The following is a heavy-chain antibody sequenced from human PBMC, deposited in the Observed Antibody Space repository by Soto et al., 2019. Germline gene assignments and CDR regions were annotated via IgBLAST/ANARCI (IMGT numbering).Heavy chain of an antibody. Sequence: ASVKVSCKASGYTFTSHYMHWVRQAPGQGLEWMGIINPSGGSTSYAQKFQGRVTMTRDTSTGTVYMELSSLRSEDTAVYYCARVSYGTFDYWGQGTLVTVSS. V-gene: IGHV1-46*03. CDR3: ARVSYGTFDY. CDR2: INPSGGST. D-gene: IGHD3-10*01. J-gene: IGHJ4*02. CDR1: GYTFTSHY.